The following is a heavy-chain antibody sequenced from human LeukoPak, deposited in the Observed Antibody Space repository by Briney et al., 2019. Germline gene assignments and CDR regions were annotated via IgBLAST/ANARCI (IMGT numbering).Heavy chain of an antibody. J-gene: IGHJ4*02. CDR2: IYYNGNT. Sequence: SETLSLTCTLSGGSINNYYWSWIRQPPGKGLEWIGYIYYNGNTNYNPSLKSRVTISVDTSKNQFSLKLSSVTAADTAVYYCATTAEDYGGNSVDYWGQGTLVTVSS. D-gene: IGHD4-23*01. CDR3: ATTAEDYGGNSVDY. V-gene: IGHV4-59*12. CDR1: GGSINNYY.